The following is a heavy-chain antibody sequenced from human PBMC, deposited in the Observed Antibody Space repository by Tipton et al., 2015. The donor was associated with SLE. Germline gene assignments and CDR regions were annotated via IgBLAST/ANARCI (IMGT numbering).Heavy chain of an antibody. CDR3: ARGYYYYMDV. Sequence: TLSLTCTVSGASISSSYWSWIRQPPGKGLEWIGYIYYTGSANYNPSLKSRVTISIDTSKNHFSLKVNSVTAADTAVYYCARGYYYYMDVWGKGTTVTVSS. CDR2: IYYTGSA. V-gene: IGHV4-59*01. J-gene: IGHJ6*03. CDR1: GASISSSY.